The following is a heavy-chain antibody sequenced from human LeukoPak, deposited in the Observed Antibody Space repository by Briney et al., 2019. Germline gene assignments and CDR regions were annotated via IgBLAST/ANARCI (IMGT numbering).Heavy chain of an antibody. D-gene: IGHD3/OR15-3a*01. CDR2: INPNSGGT. J-gene: IGHJ4*02. CDR3: ARDAGDWTKVDY. Sequence: ASVKVSCKASGYTCTGYYMHWVRQAPGQGLEWMGRINPNSGGTNYAQKFQGRVTMTRDTSISTAYMELSRLRSDDTAVYYCARDAGDWTKVDYWGQGTLVTVSS. V-gene: IGHV1-2*06. CDR1: GYTCTGYY.